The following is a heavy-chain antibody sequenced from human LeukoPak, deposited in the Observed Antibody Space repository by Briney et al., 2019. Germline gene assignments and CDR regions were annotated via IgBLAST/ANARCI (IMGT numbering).Heavy chain of an antibody. CDR2: IKQDGSEK. Sequence: GGSLRLSCAASGFTFSRYWMSWVRQAPGKGLEWVANIKQDGSEKYYVDSVKGRFTISRDNAKNSLYLQMNSLRAEDTAVYYCARDGWSPDYWGKGPLVTVSS. CDR1: GFTFSRYW. CDR3: ARDGWSPDY. J-gene: IGHJ4*02. V-gene: IGHV3-7*01.